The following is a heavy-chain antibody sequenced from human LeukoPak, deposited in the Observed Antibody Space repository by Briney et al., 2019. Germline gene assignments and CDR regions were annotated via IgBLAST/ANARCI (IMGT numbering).Heavy chain of an antibody. CDR2: IYSGGST. J-gene: IGHJ4*02. D-gene: IGHD5-12*01. CDR1: VFTVSSNY. V-gene: IGHV3-66*02. Sequence: VGSLRLSCAASVFTVSSNYMSWVRQAPGKGLEWVSVIYSGGSTYYADSVKGRFTISRDNSKNTLYLQMNSLRAEDTAVYYCARHRGYSRYEFWGQGTLVTVSS. CDR3: ARHRGYSRYEF.